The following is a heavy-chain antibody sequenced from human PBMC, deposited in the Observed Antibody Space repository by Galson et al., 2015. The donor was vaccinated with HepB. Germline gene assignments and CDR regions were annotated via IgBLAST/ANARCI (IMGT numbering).Heavy chain of an antibody. Sequence: QSGAEVKEPGESLRISCNSSGYKFTSYSITWVRQMPGKGLEWMGRIDPTNSYANYNPSFQGHVTMSVDKSINTAYLQWSGRKASDTATYYCARQGSGWFSGSNWFDSWGQGTQVTVSS. D-gene: IGHD6-19*01. J-gene: IGHJ5*01. CDR3: ARQGSGWFSGSNWFDS. CDR2: IDPTNSYA. CDR1: GYKFTSYS. V-gene: IGHV5-10-1*01.